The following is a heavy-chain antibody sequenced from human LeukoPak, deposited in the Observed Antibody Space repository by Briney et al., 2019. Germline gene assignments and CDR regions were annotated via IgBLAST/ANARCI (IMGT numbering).Heavy chain of an antibody. J-gene: IGHJ6*03. CDR3: ARANERYYYYYYMDV. Sequence: ASVKVSCKASGGTFSSYAISWVRQAPGQGLEWMGGIIPIFGTTNYAQKFQGRVTITADKSTSTAYMELSSLRSEDTAVYYCARANERYYYYYYMDVWGKGTTVTVSS. CDR2: IIPIFGTT. V-gene: IGHV1-69*06. CDR1: GGTFSSYA. D-gene: IGHD1-1*01.